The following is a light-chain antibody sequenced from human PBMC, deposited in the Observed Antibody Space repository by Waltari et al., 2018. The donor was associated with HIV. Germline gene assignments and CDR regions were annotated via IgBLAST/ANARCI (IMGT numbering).Light chain of an antibody. CDR3: QSPDSSGPCV. V-gene: IGLV3-25*03. CDR1: ALPKQY. CDR2: KDT. J-gene: IGLJ3*02. Sequence: SYELTQPPSVSVSPGQTARITCSGDALPKQYAYWYQQKPGQAPVLVIYKDTERPSGIPERFSGSSSGTTVTLTISGVQAEDEADYYCQSPDSSGPCVFGGGTKLTVL.